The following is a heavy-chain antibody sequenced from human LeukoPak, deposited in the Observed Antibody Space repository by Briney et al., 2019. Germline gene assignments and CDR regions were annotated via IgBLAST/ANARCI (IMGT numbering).Heavy chain of an antibody. D-gene: IGHD3-10*01. Sequence: SQTLSLTCAISGDSVSSNSAAWNWIRQSPSRGLEWLGRTYYRSKWYNDYAVSVKSRITINPDTSKNQFSLQLNSVTPEDTAVYYCARGDRITMVRGVIISPSPYYFDYWGQGTLVTVSS. CDR1: GDSVSSNSAA. V-gene: IGHV6-1*01. J-gene: IGHJ4*02. CDR3: ARGDRITMVRGVIISPSPYYFDY. CDR2: TYYRSKWYN.